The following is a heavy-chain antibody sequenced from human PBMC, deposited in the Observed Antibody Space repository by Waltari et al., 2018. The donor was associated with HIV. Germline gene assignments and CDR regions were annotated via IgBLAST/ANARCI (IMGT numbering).Heavy chain of an antibody. J-gene: IGHJ4*02. CDR1: GYTFTSYA. Sequence: QVQLVQSGAEVKKPGASVKVSCKASGYTFTSYAMHWVRQAPGQRLEWMGWINAGNGNTKYSQKFQGRVTITRDTSASTAYMELSSLRSEDTAVYYCARAIGQWLAPFDYWGQGTLVTVSS. V-gene: IGHV1-3*01. CDR3: ARAIGQWLAPFDY. CDR2: INAGNGNT. D-gene: IGHD6-19*01.